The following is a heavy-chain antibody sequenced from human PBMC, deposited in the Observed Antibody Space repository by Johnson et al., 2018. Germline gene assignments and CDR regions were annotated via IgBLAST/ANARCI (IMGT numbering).Heavy chain of an antibody. CDR1: GFTFSDYY. J-gene: IGHJ3*02. D-gene: IGHD1-1*01. CDR3: AGDIGTTPDAHHDAFDI. V-gene: IGHV3-11*04. Sequence: VQLVESGGGLVKPGGSLRLSCAASGFTFSDYYMNWIRQAPGKGLEWVSYISSSGSTIYYADSVNGRFTLSRDNAKNSLYLQMNSLRAEDTAVYYCAGDIGTTPDAHHDAFDIWGQGTMVTVSS. CDR2: ISSSGSTI.